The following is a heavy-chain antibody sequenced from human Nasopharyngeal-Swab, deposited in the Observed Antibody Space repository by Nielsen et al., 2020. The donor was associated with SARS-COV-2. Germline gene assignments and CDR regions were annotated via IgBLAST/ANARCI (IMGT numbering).Heavy chain of an antibody. CDR1: GFTFSAHY. J-gene: IGHJ6*02. CDR3: ARDLSSIWTSGLGV. V-gene: IGHV3-72*01. Sequence: GGSPRLSCAASGFTFSAHYKDWVRQAPGKGLEWVGRSRNKANSYTTEYAASVKGRFTISRDDSKNSLYLQMSSLRTEDTALYYCARDLSSIWTSGLGVWGQGTTVIVSS. D-gene: IGHD6-13*01. CDR2: SRNKANSYTT.